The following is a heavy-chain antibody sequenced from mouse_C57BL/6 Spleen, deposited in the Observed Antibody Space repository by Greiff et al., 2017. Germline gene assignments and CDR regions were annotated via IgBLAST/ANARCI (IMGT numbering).Heavy chain of an antibody. Sequence: SGAELVRPGASVTLSCKASGYTFTDYEMHWVKQTPVHGLEWIGAIDPETGGTAYNQKFKGKAILTADKSSSTAYMELRSLTSEDSAVYYCTRILNYFDYWGQGTTLTVSS. CDR3: TRILNYFDY. CDR1: GYTFTDYE. J-gene: IGHJ2*01. CDR2: IDPETGGT. V-gene: IGHV1-15*01.